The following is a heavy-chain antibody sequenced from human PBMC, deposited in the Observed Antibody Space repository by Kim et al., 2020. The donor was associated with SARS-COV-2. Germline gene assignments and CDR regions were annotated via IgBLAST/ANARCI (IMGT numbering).Heavy chain of an antibody. V-gene: IGHV1-8*01. CDR3: ARFVVVVPASLRDIYYYYYGMDD. CDR1: GYTFTSYD. CDR2: MNPNSGNT. J-gene: IGHJ6*02. D-gene: IGHD2-2*02. Sequence: ASVKVSCKASGYTFTSYDINWVRHATGQGLEWMGWMNPNSGNTGYAHKFQGRVTMTRNTSISTAYMELSSPRAEDTAVYYCARFVVVVPASLRDIYYYYYGMDDWGQGTTVTVSS.